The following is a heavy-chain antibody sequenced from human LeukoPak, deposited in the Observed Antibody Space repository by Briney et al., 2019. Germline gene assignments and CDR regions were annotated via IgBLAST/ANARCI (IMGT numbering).Heavy chain of an antibody. J-gene: IGHJ4*02. CDR1: GFTFSSYG. CDR2: ISYDGSNK. D-gene: IGHD2-15*01. Sequence: GGSLRLSCAASGFTFSSYGMHWVRQAPGKGLEWVAVISYDGSNKYYADSVKGGFIIYRNNSKNTLYLQMNSMRAEDTAVYYCAKGETGYCSGGSCYTEYWGQGTLVTVSS. CDR3: AKGETGYCSGGSCYTEY. V-gene: IGHV3-30*18.